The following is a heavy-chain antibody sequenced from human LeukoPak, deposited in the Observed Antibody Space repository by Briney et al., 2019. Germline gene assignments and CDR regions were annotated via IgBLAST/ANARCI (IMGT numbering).Heavy chain of an antibody. J-gene: IGHJ4*02. Sequence: PSEILSLTCTVSGGSMNSDGDYWSWIRQHPGKGLEWIGYIYNSGSAYYNPSLESRVTISVDTSKNQFSLKLSSVTAADTAVYYCAREGVTKYYFDYWGQGTLVTVSS. D-gene: IGHD4-11*01. CDR2: IYNSGSA. CDR1: GGSMNSDGDY. CDR3: AREGVTKYYFDY. V-gene: IGHV4-31*03.